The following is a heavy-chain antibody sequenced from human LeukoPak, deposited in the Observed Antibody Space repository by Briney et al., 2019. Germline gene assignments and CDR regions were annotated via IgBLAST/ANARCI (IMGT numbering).Heavy chain of an antibody. CDR2: IIPIFGTA. J-gene: IGHJ5*02. D-gene: IGHD2-2*02. V-gene: IGHV1-69*13. CDR3: ARDLPLGYCSSTSCYKGWFDP. Sequence: ASVKVSCKASGYTFTTSDINWVRQAPGQGLEWMGGIIPIFGTANYAQKFQGRVTITADESTSTAYMELSSLRSEDTAVYYCARDLPLGYCSSTSCYKGWFDPWGQGTLVTVSS. CDR1: GYTFTTSD.